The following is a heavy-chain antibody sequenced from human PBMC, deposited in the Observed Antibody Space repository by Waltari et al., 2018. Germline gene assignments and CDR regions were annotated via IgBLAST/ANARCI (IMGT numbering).Heavy chain of an antibody. J-gene: IGHJ5*02. CDR2: ISYDGSNK. CDR1: GFTFSSYA. D-gene: IGHD2-21*01. CDR3: ARDRLGWSTGRFDP. V-gene: IGHV3-30-3*01. Sequence: QVQLVESGGGVVQPGRSLRLSCAASGFTFSSYAMHWVRQAPGKGLEWVAVISYDGSNKYYADSVKGRFTISRDNSKNTLYLQMNSLRAEDTAVYYCARDRLGWSTGRFDPWGQGTLVTVSS.